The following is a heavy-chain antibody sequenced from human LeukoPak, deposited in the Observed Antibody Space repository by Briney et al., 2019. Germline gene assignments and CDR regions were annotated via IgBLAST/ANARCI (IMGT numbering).Heavy chain of an antibody. CDR3: ARAVSGTYGHFQH. CDR2: IYYSGST. J-gene: IGHJ1*01. Sequence: SETLSLTCTVSGGSISSYYWSWIRQPPGKGLEWIGYIYYSGSTNYNPSLESRVTISVDTSKNQFSLKVTSVTAADTAVYYCARAVSGTYGHFQHWGQGTLVTVSS. D-gene: IGHD1-26*01. V-gene: IGHV4-59*01. CDR1: GGSISSYY.